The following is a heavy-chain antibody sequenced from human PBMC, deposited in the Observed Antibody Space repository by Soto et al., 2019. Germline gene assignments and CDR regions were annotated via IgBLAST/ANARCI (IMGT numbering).Heavy chain of an antibody. J-gene: IGHJ1*01. CDR1: GFTFGDYA. D-gene: IGHD4-17*01. Sequence: GGSLRLSCTASGFTFGDYAMSWVRQAPGKGLEWVGRIKSKTDGGTTDYAAPVKGRFTISRDDSKNTLYLQMNSLKTEDTAVYYCTTARGTYGAEYLQHWGQGTLVPVYS. CDR2: IKSKTDGGTT. CDR3: TTARGTYGAEYLQH. V-gene: IGHV3-15*01.